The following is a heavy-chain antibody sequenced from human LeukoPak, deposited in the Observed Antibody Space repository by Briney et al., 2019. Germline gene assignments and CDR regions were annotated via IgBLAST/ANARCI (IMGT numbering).Heavy chain of an antibody. CDR3: ARGPRITIFGVEVDY. CDR1: GFTFSSYT. Sequence: GGSLRLSCAASGFTFSSYTMNWVRQAPGKGLEWVSSIAGSSGYISYADSVKGRFTISRDNAKKSLYLQMNSLRAEDTAVYYCARGPRITIFGVEVDYWGQGPLVTVSS. V-gene: IGHV3-21*01. J-gene: IGHJ4*02. CDR2: IAGSSGYI. D-gene: IGHD3-3*01.